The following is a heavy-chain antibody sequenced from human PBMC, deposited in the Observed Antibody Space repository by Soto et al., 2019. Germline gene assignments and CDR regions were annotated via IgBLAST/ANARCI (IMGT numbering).Heavy chain of an antibody. D-gene: IGHD3-10*01. J-gene: IGHJ6*02. V-gene: IGHV4-34*01. Sequence: QVQLQQWGAGLLKPSETLSLSCAVYGGSFSGYYWSWIRQPPGKGLEWIGEINHSGSTNYNPSLKSRVTISVDTSKNQFPLKLSSVTAADTAVYYCARGRHYGSGSYGYYYGMDVWGQGTTVTVSS. CDR1: GGSFSGYY. CDR3: ARGRHYGSGSYGYYYGMDV. CDR2: INHSGST.